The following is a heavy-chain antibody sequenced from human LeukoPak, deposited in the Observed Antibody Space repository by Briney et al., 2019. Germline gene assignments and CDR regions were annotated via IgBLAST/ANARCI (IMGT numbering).Heavy chain of an antibody. D-gene: IGHD1-1*01. Sequence: KPSETLSLTCTVSGGSISSYYWSWIRQPAGKGLEWIGRIYTSGSTNYNPPLKSRVTMSVDTSKNQFSLKLSSVTAADTAVYYCARCSTGTYYYYYMDVWGKGTTVTVSS. CDR1: GGSISSYY. CDR3: ARCSTGTYYYYYMDV. CDR2: IYTSGST. V-gene: IGHV4-4*07. J-gene: IGHJ6*03.